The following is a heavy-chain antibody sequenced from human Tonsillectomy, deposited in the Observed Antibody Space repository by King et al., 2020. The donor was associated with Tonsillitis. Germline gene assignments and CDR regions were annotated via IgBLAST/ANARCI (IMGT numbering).Heavy chain of an antibody. V-gene: IGHV3-7*03. CDR3: AKTATYYDILTGAVDY. CDR1: GFTFSTYW. D-gene: IGHD3-9*01. Sequence: VQLVESGGGLVQPGGSLRLSCAASGFTFSTYWMSWVRQAPGKGLEWVANINQDGSEKYYVDSVKGRFTISRDNAKNSLYLQMNSLRAEDTPVYYCAKTATYYDILTGAVDYWGQGTLVTVSS. J-gene: IGHJ4*02. CDR2: INQDGSEK.